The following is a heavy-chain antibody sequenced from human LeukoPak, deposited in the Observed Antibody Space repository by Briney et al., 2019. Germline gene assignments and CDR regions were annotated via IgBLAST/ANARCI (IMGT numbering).Heavy chain of an antibody. CDR1: GFTVSSNY. CDR3: ARGDDSSGYDAFDI. D-gene: IGHD3-22*01. V-gene: IGHV3-53*01. CDR2: IYSGGST. Sequence: GGSLRLSCAASGFTVSSNYMSWVRQAPGKGLEWVSVIYSGGSTYYADSVKGRFTISRDNSKNTLYFQMNSLRAEDTAVYYCARGDDSSGYDAFDIWGQGTVVTVSS. J-gene: IGHJ3*02.